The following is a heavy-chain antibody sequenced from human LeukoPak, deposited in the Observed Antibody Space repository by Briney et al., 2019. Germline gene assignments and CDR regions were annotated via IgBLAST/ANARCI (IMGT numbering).Heavy chain of an antibody. J-gene: IGHJ3*02. D-gene: IGHD2-21*02. CDR1: GGTFSSYA. Sequence: ASVKVSCKASGGTFSSYAISWVRQAPGQGLEWMGWISVINSGNTRYAQNFQGRLTMTTDTSTTTAYMELRSLRSDDTAVHYCSREFPFCGADCFSGVFDIWGQGTMVTVS. CDR2: ISVINSGNT. CDR3: SREFPFCGADCFSGVFDI. V-gene: IGHV1-18*01.